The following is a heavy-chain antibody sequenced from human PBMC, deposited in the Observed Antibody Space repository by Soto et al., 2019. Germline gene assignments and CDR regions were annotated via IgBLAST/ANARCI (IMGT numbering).Heavy chain of an antibody. D-gene: IGHD3-3*01. Sequence: SETLSLTCTVSGGSISSYYWSWIRQPPGKGLEWIGYIYYSGSTNYNPSLKSRVTISVDTSKNQFSLKLSSVTAADTAMYYCARGPVGDTTYYDFWSGYYDAFDIWGQGTMVTVSS. V-gene: IGHV4-59*01. CDR2: IYYSGST. CDR1: GGSISSYY. CDR3: ARGPVGDTTYYDFWSGYYDAFDI. J-gene: IGHJ3*02.